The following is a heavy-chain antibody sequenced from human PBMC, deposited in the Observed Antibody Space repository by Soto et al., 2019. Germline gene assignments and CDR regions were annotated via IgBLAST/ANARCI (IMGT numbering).Heavy chain of an antibody. V-gene: IGHV4-59*08. CDR1: GSSISSYY. J-gene: IGHJ4*02. CDR3: ARHTPAISISDQ. CDR2: IYYSGST. D-gene: IGHD2-15*01. Sequence: SETLSLTCTVSGSSISSYYWSWIRQPPGKGLEWIGYIYYSGSTNYNPSLKSRVTISVDTSKNQFSLKLSSVTAADTAVYYCARHTPAISISDQWGQGTLVTVSS.